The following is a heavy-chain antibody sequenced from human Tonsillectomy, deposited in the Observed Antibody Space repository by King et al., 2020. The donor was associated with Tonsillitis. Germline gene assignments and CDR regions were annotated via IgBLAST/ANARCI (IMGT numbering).Heavy chain of an antibody. J-gene: IGHJ4*02. Sequence: VQLVESGGGLVKPGGSLSLSCAASGFTFSSYSMNWVRQAPGKGLEWVSSISSSSSYIYYVDSVKGRFSISSDNAKNSLYLQMNSLRAEDTAVYYCARDLSGDEGFDYWGQGTLVTVSS. CDR1: GFTFSSYS. D-gene: IGHD7-27*01. CDR2: ISSSSSYI. CDR3: ARDLSGDEGFDY. V-gene: IGHV3-21*01.